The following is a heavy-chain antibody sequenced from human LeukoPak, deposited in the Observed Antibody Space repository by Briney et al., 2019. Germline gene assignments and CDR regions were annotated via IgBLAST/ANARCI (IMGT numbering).Heavy chain of an antibody. CDR3: ARVPYSSGPSFDY. CDR1: GGSISSGGYY. D-gene: IGHD3-22*01. Sequence: SQTLSLTCTVSGGSISSGGYYWSWIRQHPGKGLEWIGYIYYSGSTYYNPSLKSRVTISVDTSKSQFSLKLSSVTAADTAVYYCARVPYSSGPSFDYWGQGTLVTVSS. V-gene: IGHV4-31*03. J-gene: IGHJ4*02. CDR2: IYYSGST.